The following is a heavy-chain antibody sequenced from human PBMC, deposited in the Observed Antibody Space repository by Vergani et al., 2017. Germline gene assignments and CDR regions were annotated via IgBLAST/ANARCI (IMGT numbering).Heavy chain of an antibody. CDR3: ARVRLGYCSSTSCYVGPNFDY. Sequence: QVQLQESGPGLVKPSQTLSLTCTVSGGSISSGDYYWSWIRQPPGKGLEWIGYIYYSGSTYYNPSLKSRVTISVDTSKNQFSLKLSSVTAADTAVYYCARVRLGYCSSTSCYVGPNFDYWGQGTLVTVSS. J-gene: IGHJ4*02. CDR1: GGSISSGDYY. CDR2: IYYSGST. V-gene: IGHV4-30-4*08. D-gene: IGHD2-2*01.